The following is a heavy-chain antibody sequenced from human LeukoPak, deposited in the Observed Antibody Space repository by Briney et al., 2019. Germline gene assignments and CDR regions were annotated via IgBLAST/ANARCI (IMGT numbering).Heavy chain of an antibody. D-gene: IGHD1-26*01. J-gene: IGHJ4*02. V-gene: IGHV4-39*01. CDR1: GGSISSSSYY. CDR2: IYYSGST. CDR3: ARRAGSEPERFDY. Sequence: PSETLSLTCTVSGGSISSSSYYWGWIRQPPGKGLEWIGSIYYSGSTYYNPSLKSRVTISVDTSKNQFSLKLSSVTAADTAVYYCARRAGSEPERFDYWGQGTLVPSPQ.